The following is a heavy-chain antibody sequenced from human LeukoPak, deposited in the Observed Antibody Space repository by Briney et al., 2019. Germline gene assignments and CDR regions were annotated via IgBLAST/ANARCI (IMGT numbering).Heavy chain of an antibody. CDR1: GGSFSDYY. Sequence: SETLSLTCAVYGGSFSDYYWSWIRQSPGKGLEWIGEINHSGSTNYNPSLKSRVTISVDTSKNQFSLNVSSVTAADTAVYYCARGGQWGDLFDYWGQGTLVTVSS. D-gene: IGHD1-26*01. J-gene: IGHJ4*02. V-gene: IGHV4-34*01. CDR3: ARGGQWGDLFDY. CDR2: INHSGST.